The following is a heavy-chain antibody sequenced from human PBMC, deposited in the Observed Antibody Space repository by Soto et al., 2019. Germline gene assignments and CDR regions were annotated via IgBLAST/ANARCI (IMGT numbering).Heavy chain of an antibody. CDR3: AREESSSSWYDAFDI. CDR2: IIPIFGTA. D-gene: IGHD6-13*01. Sequence: SVKVSCKASGGTFSSYAISWVRQAPGQGLERMGGIIPIFGTANYAQKFQGRVTITADESTSTAYMELSSLRSEDTAVYYCAREESSSSWYDAFDIWGQGTMITVSS. V-gene: IGHV1-69*13. CDR1: GGTFSSYA. J-gene: IGHJ3*02.